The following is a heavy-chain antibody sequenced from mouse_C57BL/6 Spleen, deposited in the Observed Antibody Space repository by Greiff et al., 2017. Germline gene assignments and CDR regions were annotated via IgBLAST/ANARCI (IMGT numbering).Heavy chain of an antibody. Sequence: QVQLQQPGAELVKPGASVKLSCKASGYTFTSYWMHWVKQRPEQGLEWIGMIHPNSGSTNYNEKFKSKATLTVDKSSSTAYMQLSSLTSEDSAVYYGASSYYSNYVRGDYWGQGTTLTVSS. CDR3: ASSYYSNYVRGDY. CDR1: GYTFTSYW. D-gene: IGHD2-5*01. V-gene: IGHV1-64*01. J-gene: IGHJ2*01. CDR2: IHPNSGST.